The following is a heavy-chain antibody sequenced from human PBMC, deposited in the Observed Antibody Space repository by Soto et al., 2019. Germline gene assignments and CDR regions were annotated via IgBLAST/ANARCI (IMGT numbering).Heavy chain of an antibody. D-gene: IGHD3-10*01. Sequence: QVQMVQSGAEVKKPGASVKVSCKVSGYTLTELSMNWVRQTPGKGLEWMGGFDPEEGETVYAQRFQGRVTMTEDTSTDTAYMELSSLISEDTAVYYCATSGVELGEASDVWGQGTTVAVSS. J-gene: IGHJ6*02. CDR2: FDPEEGET. CDR1: GYTLTELS. V-gene: IGHV1-24*01. CDR3: ATSGVELGEASDV.